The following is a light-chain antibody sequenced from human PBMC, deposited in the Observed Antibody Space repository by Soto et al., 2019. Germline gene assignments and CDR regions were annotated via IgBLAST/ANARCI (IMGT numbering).Light chain of an antibody. V-gene: IGKV3-20*01. J-gene: IGKJ1*01. CDR1: QSVSSYS. Sequence: EIVLTQSPGTLSLSPGERATLSCRASQSVSSYSLAWYQQKPGQAPRLLIYGASSRATGIPDRFSGSGSGTDFTLTISRLEPEDFAVYYCQQYGSSSWTFGQGTKVDIK. CDR2: GAS. CDR3: QQYGSSSWT.